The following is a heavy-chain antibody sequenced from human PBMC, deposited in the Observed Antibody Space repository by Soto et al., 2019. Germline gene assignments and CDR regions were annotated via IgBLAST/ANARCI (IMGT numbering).Heavy chain of an antibody. J-gene: IGHJ4*02. V-gene: IGHV4-59*01. CDR1: GGSMNYYY. D-gene: IGHD6-13*01. CDR3: ARAGSSWRFYFDA. CDR2: VYYSGTT. Sequence: NPSETLSLTCTVSGGSMNYYYWSWIRQSPGKGLEWIGYVYYSGTTYYNPSLQSRVTISIDTSQNQFSLKLRSVTAADSAIYYCARAGSSWRFYFDAWGRGILVTVSS.